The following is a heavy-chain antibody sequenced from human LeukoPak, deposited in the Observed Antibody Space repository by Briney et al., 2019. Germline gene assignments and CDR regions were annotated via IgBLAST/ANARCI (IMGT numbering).Heavy chain of an antibody. D-gene: IGHD6-13*01. CDR1: GVFINSNTYS. V-gene: IGHV4-39*07. CDR2: ISYTGNT. CDR3: ARGSGSSWYSGYYDY. J-gene: IGHJ4*02. Sequence: PSETLSLTCTVSGVFINSNTYSWGWIRQPPGGGLEWIGTISYTGNTYYNSSLKSRLTISVDTSKTQFFLKLSSVTAADTAVYYCARGSGSSWYSGYYDYWGQGTLVTVSS.